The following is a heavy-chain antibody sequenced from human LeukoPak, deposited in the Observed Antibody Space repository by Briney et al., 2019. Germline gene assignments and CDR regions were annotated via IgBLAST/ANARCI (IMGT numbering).Heavy chain of an antibody. CDR2: IYTSGST. J-gene: IGHJ4*02. CDR1: GDSFSGYY. V-gene: IGHV4-4*07. D-gene: IGHD6-19*01. Sequence: SDTLSLTCTVSGDSFSGYYWSLIRQPAGKGLEWIGRIYTSGSTNYNPSLKSRVTMSVDTSKNQFSLKLSSVTAADTAVYYCARVSSAGIWDYWGQGTLVTVSS. CDR3: ARVSSAGIWDY.